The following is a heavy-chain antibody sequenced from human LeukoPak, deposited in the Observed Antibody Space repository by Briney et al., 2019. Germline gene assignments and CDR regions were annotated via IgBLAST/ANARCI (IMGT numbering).Heavy chain of an antibody. CDR2: INPSGGST. Sequence: GASVKVSCKASGYTFTSYYMHWVRQAPGQGLEWMGIINPSGGSTSYAQKFQGRVTMTRDTSTSTVYMELSSLRSEDTAVYYCARAPHRYCSGGSCPNPFDYWGQGTLVTVSS. V-gene: IGHV1-46*01. D-gene: IGHD2-15*01. CDR3: ARAPHRYCSGGSCPNPFDY. J-gene: IGHJ4*02. CDR1: GYTFTSYY.